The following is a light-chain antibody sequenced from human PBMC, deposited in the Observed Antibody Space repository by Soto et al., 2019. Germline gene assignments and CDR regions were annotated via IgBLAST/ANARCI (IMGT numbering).Light chain of an antibody. J-gene: IGKJ4*01. Sequence: DIQMTQSPSSLPASVGDRVTITCQASQDINNYLNWYQQKPGKAPKLLIYAAFNLEAGVPSWFSGSGSGTDFTFTINSLQPEDFATYYCQQYNNLPLTFGGGTKVEI. CDR3: QQYNNLPLT. CDR2: AAF. V-gene: IGKV1-33*01. CDR1: QDINNY.